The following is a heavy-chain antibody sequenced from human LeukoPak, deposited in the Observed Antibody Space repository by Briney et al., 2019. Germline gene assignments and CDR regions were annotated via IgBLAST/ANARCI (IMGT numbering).Heavy chain of an antibody. CDR1: SGSINSYF. CDR3: GRQGYTASHYFLDF. J-gene: IGHJ4*02. Sequence: SSETLSLTCTVSSGSINSYFWGWVPQPPGKGLEWIGRIDTTGATHSNPSLSSRLPISIDTSTNQFSLTLTSITAADTAVYYCGRQGYTASHYFLDFWSQGTLVAVSS. CDR2: IDTTGAT. V-gene: IGHV4-4*07. D-gene: IGHD2-2*02.